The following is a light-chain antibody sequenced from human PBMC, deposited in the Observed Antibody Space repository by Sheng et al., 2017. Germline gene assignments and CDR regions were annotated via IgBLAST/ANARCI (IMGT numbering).Light chain of an antibody. V-gene: IGKV3-15*01. CDR2: GAS. CDR3: QQYDTWPRT. CDR1: QSVSSN. Sequence: TVLTQSPGTLSVSPGERATLSCRASQSVSSNLAWYQQKPGQAPRLLIYGASTRATGIPARFSGRGPGTDFTLTISSLQSEDFAFYYCQQYDTWPRTFGQGTKV. J-gene: IGKJ1*01.